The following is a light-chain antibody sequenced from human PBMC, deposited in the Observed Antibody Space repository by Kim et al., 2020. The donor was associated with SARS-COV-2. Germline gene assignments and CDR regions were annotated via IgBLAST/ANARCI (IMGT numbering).Light chain of an antibody. Sequence: DIQMTQSPSSLSASVGDRVNITCQASQDISNYLNWYQQKPGKAPKLLIYDASNLETGVPSRFSGSGSGTDFTFTISSLQPEDIATYYFNKYDELLTFGGGTTV. J-gene: IGKJ4*01. CDR1: QDISNY. CDR3: NKYDELLT. CDR2: DAS. V-gene: IGKV1-33*01.